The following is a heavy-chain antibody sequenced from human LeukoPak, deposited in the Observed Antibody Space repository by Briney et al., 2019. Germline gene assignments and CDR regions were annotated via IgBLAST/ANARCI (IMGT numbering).Heavy chain of an antibody. V-gene: IGHV4-34*01. CDR3: ARGGDYYGSGIPFDY. D-gene: IGHD3-10*01. J-gene: IGHJ4*02. Sequence: SETLSLTCAVYGGSFSGYQWSWIRQPPGKGLEWIGEINHSGSTNYSPSLKSRLTISQDTSQSQFSLKLSSVTAADTAVYYCARGGDYYGSGIPFDYWGQGTPVTVSS. CDR2: INHSGST. CDR1: GGSFSGYQ.